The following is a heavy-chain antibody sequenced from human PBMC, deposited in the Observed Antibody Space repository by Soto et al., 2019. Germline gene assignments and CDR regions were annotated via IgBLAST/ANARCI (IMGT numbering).Heavy chain of an antibody. D-gene: IGHD2-2*01. CDR1: GGSISSINW. V-gene: IGHV4-4*02. CDR3: ARTSKYQLPQGWFDP. J-gene: IGHJ5*02. CDR2: IYHSGST. Sequence: SETLSLTCAVSGGSISSINWWSWVRQPPGKGLEWIGEIYHSGSTNYNPSLKSRVTISVDKSKNQFSLKLSSVTAADTAVYYCARTSKYQLPQGWFDPWGQGTLVTVSS.